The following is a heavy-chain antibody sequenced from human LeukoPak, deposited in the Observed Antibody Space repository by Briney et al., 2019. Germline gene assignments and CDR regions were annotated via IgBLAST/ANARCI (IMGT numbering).Heavy chain of an antibody. D-gene: IGHD3-3*01. V-gene: IGHV4-39*01. J-gene: IGHJ4*02. CDR2: IYYSGST. CDR1: GGSISSSSYY. CDR3: ARQVLRFSSRPPFDY. Sequence: SETLSLTCTVSGGSISSSSYYWGWIRQPPGKGLEWIGSIYYSGSTYYNPSLKSRVTISVDTSKNQFSLKLSSVTAADTAVYYCARQVLRFSSRPPFDYWGQGTLVTVSS.